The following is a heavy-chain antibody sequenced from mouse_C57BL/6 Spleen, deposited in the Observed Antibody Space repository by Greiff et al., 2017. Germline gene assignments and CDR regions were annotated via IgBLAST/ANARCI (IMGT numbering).Heavy chain of an antibody. V-gene: IGHV1-76*01. CDR2: IYPGSGNT. CDR3: ARRPYYSNFFDY. D-gene: IGHD2-5*01. J-gene: IGHJ2*01. CDR1: GYTFTDYY. Sequence: QVQLQQSGAELVRPGASVKLSCKASGYTFTDYYINWVKQRPGQGLEWIARIYPGSGNTYYNEKFKGKATLTAEKSSSTAYMQLSSLTSEDSAVYFCARRPYYSNFFDYWGQGTTLTVSS.